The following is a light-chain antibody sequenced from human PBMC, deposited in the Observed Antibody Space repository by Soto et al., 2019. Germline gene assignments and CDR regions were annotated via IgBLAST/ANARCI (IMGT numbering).Light chain of an antibody. CDR3: SSYTSSSTLYV. V-gene: IGLV2-14*01. CDR2: DVS. J-gene: IGLJ1*01. Sequence: QSVLTQPASVSGAPGQSITISCTGTSSDVGGYNCVSWYQQHPGKAPKLMIYDVSNRPSGASDRFSGSKSGNTASLTISGLQAEDEADYYCSSYTSSSTLYVFGPGTKVTVL. CDR1: SSDVGGYNC.